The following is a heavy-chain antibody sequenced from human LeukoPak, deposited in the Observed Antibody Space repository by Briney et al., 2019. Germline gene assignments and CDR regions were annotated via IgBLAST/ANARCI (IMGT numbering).Heavy chain of an antibody. CDR1: GGSISSSSYY. CDR2: IYYSGST. CDR3: ASEEPSNYYGSGSFGL. D-gene: IGHD3-10*01. Sequence: SETLSLTCTVSGGSISSSSYYWGWIRQPPGKGLEWIGSIYYSGSTYYNPSLKSRVTISVDTSKNQFSLKLSSVTAADTAVYYCASEEPSNYYGSGSFGLWGRGTLVTVSS. V-gene: IGHV4-39*07. J-gene: IGHJ2*01.